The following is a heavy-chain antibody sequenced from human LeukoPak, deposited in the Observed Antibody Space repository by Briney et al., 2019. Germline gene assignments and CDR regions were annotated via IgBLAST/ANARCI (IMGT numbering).Heavy chain of an antibody. D-gene: IGHD5-18*01. J-gene: IGHJ4*02. CDR1: GGSFSGYY. Sequence: SSETLSLTCAVYGGSFSGYYWSWIRQPPGKGLEWIGEINHSGSTNYNPSLKSRVTISVDTSKNQFSLKLSSVTAADTAVYYCARRGYSYGYVSRNYFDYWGQGTLVTVSS. CDR3: ARRGYSYGYVSRNYFDY. V-gene: IGHV4-34*01. CDR2: INHSGST.